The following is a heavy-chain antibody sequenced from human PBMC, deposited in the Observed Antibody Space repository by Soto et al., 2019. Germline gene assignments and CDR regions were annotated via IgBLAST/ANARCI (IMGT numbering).Heavy chain of an antibody. V-gene: IGHV4-59*01. Sequence: SETLTLTCTVSGASISNYYSSWIRQPPGKGLEWIGYIFYSGGTNYNPSLKSRVTMSVDTSKHQFSLKLSSVTAADTAVYYCARDSFAYIRSWYYYGMDVWGQGTTVT. J-gene: IGHJ6*02. CDR2: IFYSGGT. CDR3: ARDSFAYIRSWYYYGMDV. CDR1: GASISNYY. D-gene: IGHD6-13*01.